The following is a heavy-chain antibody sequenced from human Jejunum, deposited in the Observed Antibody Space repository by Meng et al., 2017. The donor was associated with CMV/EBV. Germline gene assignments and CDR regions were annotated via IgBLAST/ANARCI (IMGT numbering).Heavy chain of an antibody. CDR3: ATGVADFEY. CDR1: GYTFTSYD. Sequence: QVQVVESGAEVKQPGASVKVSCKASGYTFTSYDINWVRQGTGQGLEWMGWMNPNRGTTGYAQKFQGRVTMTRNISKSTAYMDLSSLRSEDTAVYYCATGVADFEYWGQGTLVTVLL. V-gene: IGHV1-8*01. D-gene: IGHD6-19*01. J-gene: IGHJ4*02. CDR2: MNPNRGTT.